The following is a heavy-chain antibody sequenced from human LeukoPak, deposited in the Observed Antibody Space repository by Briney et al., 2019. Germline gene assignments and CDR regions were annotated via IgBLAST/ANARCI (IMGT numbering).Heavy chain of an antibody. CDR1: GSTFSSYA. CDR2: ISSSSSYI. D-gene: IGHD5-18*01. Sequence: PGGSLRLSCAASGSTFSSYAMNWVRQAPGKGLEWVSSISSSSSYIYYADSVKGRFTISRDNAKNSLYLQMNSLRAEDTAVYYCARPISGYSYGIDPWGQGTLVTVSS. V-gene: IGHV3-21*01. J-gene: IGHJ5*02. CDR3: ARPISGYSYGIDP.